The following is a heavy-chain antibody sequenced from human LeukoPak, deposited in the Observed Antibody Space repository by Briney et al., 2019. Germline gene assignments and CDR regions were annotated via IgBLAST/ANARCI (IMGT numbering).Heavy chain of an antibody. V-gene: IGHV4-59*01. CDR3: ARERGAGGFDY. D-gene: IGHD3-16*01. CDR2: IYYSGST. Sequence: SETLSLTCTVSGGSIGSYYWSWIRQPPGKGLEWIGYIYYSGSTNYNPSLKSRVTISVDTSKNQFSLKLSSVTAADTAVYYCARERGAGGFDYWGQGTLVTVSS. CDR1: GGSIGSYY. J-gene: IGHJ4*02.